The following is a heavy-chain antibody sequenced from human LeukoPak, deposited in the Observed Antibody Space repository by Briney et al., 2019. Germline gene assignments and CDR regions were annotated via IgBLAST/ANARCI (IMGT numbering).Heavy chain of an antibody. CDR2: MNPNSGNT. J-gene: IGHJ5*02. CDR1: GYTFTNYD. D-gene: IGHD1-26*01. Sequence: GASVKVSCKASGYTFTNYDINWVRQATGHGLEWMGWMNPNSGNTGYAQKFQGRVTMTRNTSISTAYMDLSSLKSEDTSVYYCAKSVGPGGSSYNGFDPWGQGTLVTVSS. CDR3: AKSVGPGGSSYNGFDP. V-gene: IGHV1-8*01.